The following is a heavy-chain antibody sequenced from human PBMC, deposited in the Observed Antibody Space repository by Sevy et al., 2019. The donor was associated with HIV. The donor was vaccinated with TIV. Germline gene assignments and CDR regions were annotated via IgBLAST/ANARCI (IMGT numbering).Heavy chain of an antibody. CDR3: VRGGGQWLAFDY. Sequence: GGSLRLSCAASGFSVSSMSWVRQAPGKGLEWVSLIYTDSRTYYADSVKGRFTISRYNSKNTVYLQMNRLRVEDTAVYYCVRGGGQWLAFDYWGQGTLVTVSS. CDR2: IYTDSRT. V-gene: IGHV3-53*01. CDR1: GFSVSS. D-gene: IGHD6-19*01. J-gene: IGHJ4*02.